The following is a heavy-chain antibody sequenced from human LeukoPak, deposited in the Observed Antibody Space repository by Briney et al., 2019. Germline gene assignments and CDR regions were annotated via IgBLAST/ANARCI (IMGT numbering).Heavy chain of an antibody. CDR2: IRGSGDDST. V-gene: IGHV3-23*01. J-gene: IGHJ4*02. Sequence: PGGSLRLSCTASGFAMSWVRQAPGKGLEWVAGIRGSGDDSTYYADSVKGRSIISRDHFKNTLYLQMDSLRAEDSAVYYCANRVGLRYYYFDYWGQGTLVTVSS. D-gene: IGHD4-17*01. CDR1: GFA. CDR3: ANRVGLRYYYFDY.